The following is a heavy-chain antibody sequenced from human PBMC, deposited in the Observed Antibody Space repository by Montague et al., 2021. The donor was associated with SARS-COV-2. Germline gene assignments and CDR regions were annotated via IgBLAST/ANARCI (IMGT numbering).Heavy chain of an antibody. Sequence: SETLSLTCEVSGGSISSYYWSWIRQSPGKGLEWIGYVHYTGSTKYNLSLKTRVTLSLDTPKNRFSPKLSSVTAADTAVYYCARAQNTCFIANCVNYFEVWGLGALVTVSS. J-gene: IGHJ4*02. D-gene: IGHD1-1*01. V-gene: IGHV4-59*01. CDR1: GGSISSYY. CDR3: ARAQNTCFIANCVNYFEV. CDR2: VHYTGST.